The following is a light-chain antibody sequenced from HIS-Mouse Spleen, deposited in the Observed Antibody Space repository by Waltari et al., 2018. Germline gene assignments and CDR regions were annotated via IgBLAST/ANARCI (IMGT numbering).Light chain of an antibody. V-gene: IGLV3-10*01. J-gene: IGLJ2*01. CDR2: EDS. Sequence: SYELTQPPSVSVSPGQTARIHCSGDALPKKYALWSQQKSGQAPVLVIYEDSKRPSGIPERFSGSSSGTMATLTISGAQVEDEADYYCYSTDSSGNHRVFGGGTKLTVL. CDR3: YSTDSSGNHRV. CDR1: ALPKKY.